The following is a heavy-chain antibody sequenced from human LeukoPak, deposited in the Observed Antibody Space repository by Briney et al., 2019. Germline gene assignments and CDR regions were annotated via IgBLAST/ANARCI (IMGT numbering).Heavy chain of an antibody. D-gene: IGHD3-3*01. J-gene: IGHJ5*02. CDR2: IYYSGST. V-gene: IGHV4-59*01. CDR1: GGSISSYY. Sequence: SETLSLTCTVSGGSISSYYWSWIRQPPGKGLEWIGYIYYSGSTNYSPSLKSRVTISVDTFKNQFSLKLSSVTAADTAVYYCARDLFGVVTYNWFDPWGQGTLVTVSS. CDR3: ARDLFGVVTYNWFDP.